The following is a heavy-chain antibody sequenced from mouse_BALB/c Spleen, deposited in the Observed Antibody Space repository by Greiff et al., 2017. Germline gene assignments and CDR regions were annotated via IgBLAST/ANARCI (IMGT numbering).Heavy chain of an antibody. Sequence: VQLKESGAELVKPGASVKLSCTASGFNIKDTYMHWVKQRPEQGLEWIGRIDPANGNTKYDPKFQGKATITADTSSNTAYLQLSSLTSEDTAVYYCARYLLYGNLYYYAMDYWGQGTSVTVSS. V-gene: IGHV14-3*02. CDR3: ARYLLYGNLYYYAMDY. J-gene: IGHJ4*01. CDR2: IDPANGNT. CDR1: GFNIKDTY. D-gene: IGHD2-10*02.